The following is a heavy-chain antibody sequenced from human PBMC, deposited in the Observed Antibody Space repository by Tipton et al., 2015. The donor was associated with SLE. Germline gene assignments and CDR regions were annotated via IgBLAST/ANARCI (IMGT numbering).Heavy chain of an antibody. CDR2: ISYDGSNK. J-gene: IGHJ4*02. V-gene: IGHV3-30*04. CDR3: AKVETYCGGDCYLYYFDY. D-gene: IGHD2-21*01. CDR1: GFTFSSYA. Sequence: SLRLSCAASGFTFSSYAMHWVRQAPGKGLEWVAVISYDGSNKYYADSVKGRFTISRDNSKNTLYLQMNSLRAEDTAVYYCAKVETYCGGDCYLYYFDYWGQGTLVTVSS.